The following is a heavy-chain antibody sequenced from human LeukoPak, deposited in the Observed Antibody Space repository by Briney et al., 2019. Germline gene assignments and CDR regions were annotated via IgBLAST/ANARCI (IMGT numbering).Heavy chain of an antibody. Sequence: PGGSLRLSCAASGFTVSSNYMSWVRQAPGKGLEWVSVIYSGGSTYYADSVKDRFTISRDNSKNTLYLQMNSLRAEDTAVYYCARSDYGDYGVGDWFDPWGQGTLVTVSS. CDR3: ARSDYGDYGVGDWFDP. J-gene: IGHJ5*02. V-gene: IGHV3-66*01. CDR2: IYSGGST. CDR1: GFTVSSNY. D-gene: IGHD4-17*01.